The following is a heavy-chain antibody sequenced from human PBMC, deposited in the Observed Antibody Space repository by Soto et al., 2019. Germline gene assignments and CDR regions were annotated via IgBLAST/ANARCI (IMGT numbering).Heavy chain of an antibody. CDR1: GDSISTVDYF. CDR3: ARGRYCLTGRCFPNWFDS. CDR2: IYKSATT. Sequence: SETLSLTCSVPGDSISTVDYFWAWIRQPPGQALEYIGYIYKSATTYYNPSFESRVAISLDTSKSQFSLNVTSVTAADTAVYFCARGRYCLTGRCFPNWFDSWGQGTLVTVSS. J-gene: IGHJ5*01. D-gene: IGHD2-15*01. V-gene: IGHV4-30-4*01.